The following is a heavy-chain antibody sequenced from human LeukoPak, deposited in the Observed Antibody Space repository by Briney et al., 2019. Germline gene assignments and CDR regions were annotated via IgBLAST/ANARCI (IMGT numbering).Heavy chain of an antibody. Sequence: ASVKVSCKASGYTFTGYYMHWVRQAPGQGLQWMGWINPNGGDTNYAQKFQGRVTMTRDTSISTAYMELSRLRSDDTAVYYCARAPTVTTRYYYYYYMDVWGKGTTVTVSS. CDR1: GYTFTGYY. J-gene: IGHJ6*03. CDR3: ARAPTVTTRYYYYYYMDV. D-gene: IGHD4-17*01. CDR2: INPNGGDT. V-gene: IGHV1-2*02.